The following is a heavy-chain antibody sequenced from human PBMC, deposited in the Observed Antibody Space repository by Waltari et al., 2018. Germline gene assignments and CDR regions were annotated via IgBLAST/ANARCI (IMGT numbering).Heavy chain of an antibody. CDR3: ARDPSGSYYAFDI. D-gene: IGHD1-26*01. CDR2: IHRSGDT. V-gene: IGHV4-38-2*02. J-gene: IGHJ3*02. Sequence: QVQLQESGPGLVKPSETLSLSCTVSGYSISSGYFWDWVRQPPGKGLEWIASIHRSGDTYYSPSLKSRVTISVDTSRNQFSLNLSSVTASDTAVYYCARDPSGSYYAFDIWGQGTMVTVSS. CDR1: GYSISSGYF.